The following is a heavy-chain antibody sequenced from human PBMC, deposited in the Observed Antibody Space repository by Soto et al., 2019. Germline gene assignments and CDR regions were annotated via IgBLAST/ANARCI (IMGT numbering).Heavy chain of an antibody. J-gene: IGHJ6*01. CDR1: GGSISSGYYY. CDR3: ARPRPTDGRWEFANYYGMDV. D-gene: IGHD1-26*01. V-gene: IGHV4-30-4*01. CDR2: IYYSGNT. Sequence: SETLSLTCSVSGGSISSGYYYWSWIRQPPGKGLEWIGNIYYSGNTYYNPSLKSRLIISIDTSKNQFSLKVGSVTAADTAVYYCARPRPTDGRWEFANYYGMDVWGQGTPGTVSS.